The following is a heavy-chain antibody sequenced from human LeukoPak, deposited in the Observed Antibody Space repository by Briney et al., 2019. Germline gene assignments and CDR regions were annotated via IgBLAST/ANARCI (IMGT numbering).Heavy chain of an antibody. CDR2: IWYDGSNK. Sequence: GGPLRLSCAASGFPFSSYGMHWVRQAPGKGLEGVAVIWYDGSNKYYADSVKGRFTIARYNSNNMLYLQMNSRRAEDTAVYYCARDRGKWNYVSPFDKWGQGTLVTVSS. V-gene: IGHV3-33*01. CDR1: GFPFSSYG. CDR3: ARDRGKWNYVSPFDK. D-gene: IGHD1-7*01. J-gene: IGHJ4*02.